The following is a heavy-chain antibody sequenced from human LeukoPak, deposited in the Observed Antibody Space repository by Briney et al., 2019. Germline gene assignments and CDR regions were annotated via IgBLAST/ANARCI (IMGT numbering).Heavy chain of an antibody. J-gene: IGHJ4*02. CDR1: GFTFSSSA. CDR3: ARVLDTAGMSY. D-gene: IGHD5-18*01. V-gene: IGHV3-33*01. CDR2: IWHDGSRT. Sequence: GGSLRPSCTASGFTFSSSAMHWVRQTPGKGLEWVSIIWHDGSRTYYADSVKGRFTISRDNSKNTLYLQMNSLRAEDTAVYYCARVLDTAGMSYWGQGTLVTVSS.